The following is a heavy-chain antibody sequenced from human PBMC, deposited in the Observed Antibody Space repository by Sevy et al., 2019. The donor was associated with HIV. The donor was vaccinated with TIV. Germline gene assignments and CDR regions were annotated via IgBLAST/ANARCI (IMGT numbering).Heavy chain of an antibody. Sequence: GGSLRLSCEASGFTFSNHAMHWVRQGPGKGPEWVAFIRNDGSNEYYAHSVKGRFTISRDNSKNTLYLQMHSLRPEDTAVYYCARDRKVLLVVYAIPFDVFDIWGQGTMVTVSS. J-gene: IGHJ3*02. CDR2: IRNDGSNE. V-gene: IGHV3-30*02. CDR1: GFTFSNHA. D-gene: IGHD2-8*02. CDR3: ARDRKVLLVVYAIPFDVFDI.